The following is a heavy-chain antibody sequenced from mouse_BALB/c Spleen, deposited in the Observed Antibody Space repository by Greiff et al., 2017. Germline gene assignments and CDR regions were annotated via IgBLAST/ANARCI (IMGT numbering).Heavy chain of an antibody. J-gene: IGHJ2*01. CDR3: ARAYYGNPYYFDY. CDR1: GFSLTSYG. Sequence: VQLVESGPGLVAPSQSLSITCTVSGFSLTSYGVHWVRQPPGKGLEWLGVIWAGGSTNYNSALMSRLSISKDNSKSQVFLKMNSLQTDDTAMYYCARAYYGNPYYFDYWGQGTTLTVAS. V-gene: IGHV2-9*02. D-gene: IGHD2-10*01. CDR2: IWAGGST.